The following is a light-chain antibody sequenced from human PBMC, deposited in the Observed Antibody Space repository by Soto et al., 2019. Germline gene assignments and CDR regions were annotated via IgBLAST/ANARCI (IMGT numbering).Light chain of an antibody. CDR1: SSDVGAYNY. J-gene: IGLJ2*01. CDR2: EVT. CDR3: SSVASSNTVV. V-gene: IGLV2-8*01. Sequence: QSALTQPPSASGSPGQSVTISCTGTSSDVGAYNYVSWYQQHAGKAPKLVIYEVTKRPSGVPDRFSGSKSANTASLTVSGLQAEDEADYYCSSVASSNTVVFGGGTKLTVL.